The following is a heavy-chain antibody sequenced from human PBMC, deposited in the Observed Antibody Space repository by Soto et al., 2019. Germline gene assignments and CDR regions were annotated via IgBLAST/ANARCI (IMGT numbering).Heavy chain of an antibody. Sequence: QLQLQESGSGLVKPSQTLSLTCAVSGGSISSGGYSWSWIRQPPGKGLEWIGYIYHSGSTYYNPSLKSRVTISVDRSKNQFSLKLSSVTAAETAVYYCARALNYYGSGSYYPPWFDPWGQGTLVTVSS. V-gene: IGHV4-30-2*01. D-gene: IGHD3-10*01. CDR1: GGSISSGGYS. CDR2: IYHSGST. J-gene: IGHJ5*02. CDR3: ARALNYYGSGSYYPPWFDP.